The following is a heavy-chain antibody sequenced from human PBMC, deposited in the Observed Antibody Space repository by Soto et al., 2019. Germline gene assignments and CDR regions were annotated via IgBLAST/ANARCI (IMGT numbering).Heavy chain of an antibody. D-gene: IGHD4-17*01. V-gene: IGHV4-31*03. CDR1: GGSISSGGYY. J-gene: IGHJ6*02. CDR2: IYYSGST. CDR3: AREGWDYGDYYYYGMDV. Sequence: QVQLQESGPGLVKPSQTLSLTCTVSGGSISSGGYYWSWIRQHPGKGLEWIGYIYYSGSTYYNPSLKCRVTISVTTSKNQFSRKLSSVTAADTAVYYCAREGWDYGDYYYYGMDVWGQGTTVTVSS.